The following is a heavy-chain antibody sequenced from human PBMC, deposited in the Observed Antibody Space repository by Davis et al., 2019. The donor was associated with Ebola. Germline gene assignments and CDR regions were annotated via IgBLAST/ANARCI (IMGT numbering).Heavy chain of an antibody. CDR1: GFTFSTYA. D-gene: IGHD2-2*01. Sequence: GESLKISCAASGFTFSTYAMSWARQAPGKGLEWVSTIIASGGTTYYADSVKGRFTISRDNSKNTLYLQMDSLRAEDTAVYYCARGYCSSASCYLYYYYGMDVWGKGTTVTVSS. J-gene: IGHJ6*04. V-gene: IGHV3-23*01. CDR2: IIASGGTT. CDR3: ARGYCSSASCYLYYYYGMDV.